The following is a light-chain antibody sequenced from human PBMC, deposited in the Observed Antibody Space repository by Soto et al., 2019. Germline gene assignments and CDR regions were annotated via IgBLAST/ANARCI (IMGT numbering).Light chain of an antibody. J-gene: IGLJ2*01. CDR3: GAWDGSLSVVL. V-gene: IGLV1-51*01. Sequence: QSVLTQPPSVSAAPGQKVTISCSGSSANIGSNYVSWYQQLPGTAPKLVIYDSDRRPSEIPDRFSGSKSSTSATLDITGLQTGDEADYYCGAWDGSLSVVLFGGGTKLTVL. CDR1: SANIGSNY. CDR2: DSD.